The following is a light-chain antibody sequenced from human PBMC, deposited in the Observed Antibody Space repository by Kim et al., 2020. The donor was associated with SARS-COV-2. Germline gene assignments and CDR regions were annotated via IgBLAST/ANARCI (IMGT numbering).Light chain of an antibody. J-gene: IGLJ3*02. CDR2: GDN. Sequence: VLTQPPSVSGAPGQRVTISCTGSWSNIGARYDVQWYQQFPGTVPKLLIYGDNHRPSGVPDRFSASKSDTSASLAIAGLQTEDEAHYFCQSFDSSLNGRVFGGGTQLTVL. V-gene: IGLV1-40*01. CDR1: WSNIGARYD. CDR3: QSFDSSLNGRV.